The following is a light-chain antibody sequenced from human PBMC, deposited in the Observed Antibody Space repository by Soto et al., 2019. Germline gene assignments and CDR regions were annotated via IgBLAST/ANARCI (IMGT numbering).Light chain of an antibody. CDR3: CSYAGSYV. Sequence: QCVLTQPRSVSGSPGQSVTISCTGTSSDVGGYNYVSWYQQHPGKAPKLMIYDVSKRPSGVPDRFSGSKSGNTASLTISGLQAEDEADYYCCSYAGSYVVGTGTKLTVL. CDR1: SSDVGGYNY. J-gene: IGLJ1*01. CDR2: DVS. V-gene: IGLV2-11*01.